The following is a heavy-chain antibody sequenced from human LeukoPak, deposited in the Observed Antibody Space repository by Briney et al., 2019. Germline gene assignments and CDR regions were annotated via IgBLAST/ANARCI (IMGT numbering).Heavy chain of an antibody. V-gene: IGHV3-21*01. CDR2: ISSSSSYI. D-gene: IGHD6-13*01. CDR1: GFTFSSYS. CDR3: ARAPLMGSSWYGGDY. J-gene: IGHJ4*02. Sequence: PGGSLRLSCAASGFTFSSYSMNWVRQAPGKGLEWVSSISSSSSYINYADSVKGRFTISRDNAKNSLYLQMNSLRAEDTAVYYCARAPLMGSSWYGGDYWGQGTLVTVSS.